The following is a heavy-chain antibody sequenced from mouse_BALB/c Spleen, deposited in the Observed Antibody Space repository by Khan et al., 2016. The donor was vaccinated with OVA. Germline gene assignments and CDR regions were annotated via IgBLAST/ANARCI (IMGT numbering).Heavy chain of an antibody. Sequence: QVQLKESGAELARPGASVKMSCKTSGFTFTTYTLHWVKQRPGRGLEWIGYINPSNDYTIYNQKFKDKSTLTADKSSSTAYMQLSSLTSEDSAVYDCERSGQLGLRGGFTYWGQGTLVTVSA. J-gene: IGHJ3*01. CDR3: ERSGQLGLRGGFTY. CDR1: GFTFTTYT. CDR2: INPSNDYT. D-gene: IGHD3-2*01. V-gene: IGHV1-4*01.